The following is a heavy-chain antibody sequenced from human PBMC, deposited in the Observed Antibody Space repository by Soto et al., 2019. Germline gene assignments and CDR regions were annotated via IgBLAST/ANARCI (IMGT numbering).Heavy chain of an antibody. J-gene: IGHJ4*02. D-gene: IGHD3-9*01. CDR2: IKSKTDGGTT. V-gene: IGHV3-15*01. CDR1: GFTFSNAW. Sequence: GGSLRLSCAASGFTFSNAWMSWVRQAPGKGLEWVGRIKSKTDGGTTDYAAPVKGRFTISRDDSKNTLYLQMNSLKTEDTAVYYCTTVVDWLPLPDYFDYWGQGTLVTVSS. CDR3: TTVVDWLPLPDYFDY.